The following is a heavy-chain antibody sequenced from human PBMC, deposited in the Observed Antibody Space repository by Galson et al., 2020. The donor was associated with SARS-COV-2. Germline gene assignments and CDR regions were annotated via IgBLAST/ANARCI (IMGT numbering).Heavy chain of an antibody. CDR1: GGSISSSSYY. CDR2: IYYSGST. J-gene: IGHJ5*02. Sequence: SETLSLTCTVSGGSISSSSYYWGWIRQPPGKGLEWIGSIYYSGSTYYNPSRKSRVTISVDTSKNQFSLKLSSVTAADTAVYYCARLLWLRGRFDPWGQGTLVTVSS. V-gene: IGHV4-39*01. D-gene: IGHD5-18*01. CDR3: ARLLWLRGRFDP.